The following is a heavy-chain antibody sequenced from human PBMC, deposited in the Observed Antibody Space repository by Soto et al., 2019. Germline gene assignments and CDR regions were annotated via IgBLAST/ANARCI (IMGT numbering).Heavy chain of an antibody. CDR1: GFPFSSNA. J-gene: IGHJ4*02. CDR3: AKDAPPIYCGSSTSFDY. CDR2: ISGSGGST. V-gene: IGHV3-23*01. Sequence: GGAVRGSCVALGFPFSSNAMSWVRQAPGKELEWVSAISGSGGSTYYADSVKGRFTISRDNSKNTLYLQMNSLRAEDTAVYYCAKDAPPIYCGSSTSFDYWGQATLSTVSS. D-gene: IGHD1-26*01.